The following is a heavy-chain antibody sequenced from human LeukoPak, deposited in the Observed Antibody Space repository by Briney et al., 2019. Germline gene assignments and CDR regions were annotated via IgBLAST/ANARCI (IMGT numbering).Heavy chain of an antibody. Sequence: ESLKISCKGSGYSFPIYWIAWVRQMPGKGLEWMGDTYPGDSDTRYSPSFQGQVTSPADKSLSTAYLQWSSLKASDTAMYYCARHIYAYTYYGDYCFDYWGQGTLVTVSS. D-gene: IGHD3-16*01. J-gene: IGHJ4*02. CDR1: GYSFPIYW. CDR3: ARHIYAYTYYGDYCFDY. CDR2: TYPGDSDT. V-gene: IGHV5-51*01.